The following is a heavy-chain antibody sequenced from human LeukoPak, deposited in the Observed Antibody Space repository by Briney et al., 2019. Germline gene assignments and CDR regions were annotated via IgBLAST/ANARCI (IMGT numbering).Heavy chain of an antibody. V-gene: IGHV3-30*18. D-gene: IGHD3-10*01. CDR2: ISYDGKVT. CDR3: AKERDYRVSTSCDY. Sequence: AEPLRLSCVASGFTFSNFGMHWVRQAPGKGLEWMAVISYDGKVTYYADSVKGRFTISRDNSKDTLYLQMTSLRGEDTALYYCAKERDYRVSTSCDYWGQGTQVTVSS. CDR1: GFTFSNFG. J-gene: IGHJ4*02.